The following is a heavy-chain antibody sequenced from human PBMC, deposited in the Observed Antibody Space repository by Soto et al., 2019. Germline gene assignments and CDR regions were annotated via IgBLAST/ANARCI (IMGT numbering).Heavy chain of an antibody. Sequence: QVQLVQSGAEVKKPGSSVKVSCKASGGTFSSYTISWVRQAPGQGLEWMGRIIPILGIANYAQKVQGRVTITADKSTGTAYMELSSLSSEDTAVYYFAGGRDGVAVASDSWGQGTLVTVSS. CDR2: IIPILGIA. V-gene: IGHV1-69*02. D-gene: IGHD6-19*01. CDR1: GGTFSSYT. J-gene: IGHJ4*02. CDR3: AGGRDGVAVASDS.